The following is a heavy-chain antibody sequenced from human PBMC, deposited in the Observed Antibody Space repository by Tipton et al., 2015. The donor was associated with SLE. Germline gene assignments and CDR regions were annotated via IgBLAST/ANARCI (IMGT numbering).Heavy chain of an antibody. CDR2: IYHTGGT. J-gene: IGHJ3*01. Sequence: TLSLTCTVSGGSISDSSHYWVWIRQSPGKGLEWVGSIYHTGGTNYNPSLESRVTMSVDTSKNQFSLKLSSVTAADTAMYYCVRERKYVVRFRELVAPDLWGQGTAITVSS. V-gene: IGHV4-39*02. CDR1: GGSISDSSHY. D-gene: IGHD1-26*01. CDR3: VRERKYVVRFRELVAPDL.